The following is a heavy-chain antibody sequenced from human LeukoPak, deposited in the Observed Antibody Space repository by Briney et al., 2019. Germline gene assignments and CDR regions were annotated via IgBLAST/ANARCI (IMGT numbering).Heavy chain of an antibody. Sequence: ASVKVSCKASGGTFSSYAISWVRQAPGQGLEWMGGIIPIFGTANYAQKFQGRVTITADESTSTAYMELSSLRSEYTAVYYCARSQALYRGFLLFYWGQGTLVTVSS. J-gene: IGHJ4*02. CDR3: ARSQALYRGFLLFY. D-gene: IGHD2-2*02. V-gene: IGHV1-69*13. CDR2: IIPIFGTA. CDR1: GGTFSSYA.